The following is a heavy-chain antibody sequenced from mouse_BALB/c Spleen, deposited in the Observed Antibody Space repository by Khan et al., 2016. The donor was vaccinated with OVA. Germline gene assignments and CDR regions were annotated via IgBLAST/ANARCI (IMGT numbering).Heavy chain of an antibody. Sequence: EVELVESGGDLVRPGGSLKLSCAASGFTFSAYGMSWVRQSPDKRLEWVATINSAGYYTYYPDSLKGRFTISRDNAKNTLYLQMRRLKSEDTAMYYGASHLTGSFAYWGQGTLVTVSA. CDR1: GFTFSAYG. CDR3: ASHLTGSFAY. V-gene: IGHV5-6*01. CDR2: INSAGYYT. D-gene: IGHD4-1*01. J-gene: IGHJ3*01.